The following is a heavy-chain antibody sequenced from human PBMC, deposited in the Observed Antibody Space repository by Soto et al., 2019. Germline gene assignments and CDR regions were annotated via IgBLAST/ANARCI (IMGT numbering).Heavy chain of an antibody. CDR1: VFTLTTYG. D-gene: IGHD3-16*01. V-gene: IGHV3-30-3*01. CDR3: ARDLRFEGYYYYGMDV. Sequence: GGSLRLSCASSVFTLTTYGLHWVRQAPGKGLEWVAAMSYDGSNKYYADSVKGRFTISRDNSKNTLYLQMNSLRAEDTAVYHCARDLRFEGYYYYGMDVWGQGTTVTVSS. J-gene: IGHJ6*02. CDR2: MSYDGSNK.